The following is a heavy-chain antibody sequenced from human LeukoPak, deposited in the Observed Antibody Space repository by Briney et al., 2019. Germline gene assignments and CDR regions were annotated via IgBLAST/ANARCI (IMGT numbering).Heavy chain of an antibody. CDR2: IYNSGST. J-gene: IGHJ5*02. Sequence: SETLSLTCTVSGGSISSGSYYWSWIRQPAGKGLEWIGRIYNSGSTTYNPSLKSRVTMSVDTSKNQFSLKLSSVTAADTAVYYCARLRYYYGSGSYIRGWFDPWGQGTLVTVSS. V-gene: IGHV4-61*02. CDR3: ARLRYYYGSGSYIRGWFDP. CDR1: GGSISSGSYY. D-gene: IGHD3-10*01.